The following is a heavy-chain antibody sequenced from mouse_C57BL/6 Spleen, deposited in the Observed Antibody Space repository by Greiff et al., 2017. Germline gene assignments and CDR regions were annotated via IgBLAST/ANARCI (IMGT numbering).Heavy chain of an antibody. D-gene: IGHD1-1*01. Sequence: EVQGVESGGGLVQPGGSLKLSCAASGFTFSDYYMYWVRQTPEKRLEWVAYISNGGGSTYYPDTVKGRFTISRDNAKNTLYLQMSRLKSEDTAMYYCARRAVGYFDVWGTGTTVTVSS. CDR1: GFTFSDYY. CDR3: ARRAVGYFDV. CDR2: ISNGGGST. V-gene: IGHV5-12*01. J-gene: IGHJ1*03.